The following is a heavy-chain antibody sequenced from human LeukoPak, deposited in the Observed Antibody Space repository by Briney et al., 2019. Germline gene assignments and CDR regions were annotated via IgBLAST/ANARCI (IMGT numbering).Heavy chain of an antibody. D-gene: IGHD3-3*01. V-gene: IGHV3-21*01. CDR2: ISSSSSYI. CDR3: ARGGGNYDFWSGSRDALDI. Sequence: PGGSLRLSCAASGFTFSSYSMNWVRQAPGKGLEWVSSISSSSSYIYYADSVKGRFTISRDNAKNSLYLQMNSLRAEDTAVYYCARGGGNYDFWSGSRDALDIWGQGTMVTVSS. J-gene: IGHJ3*02. CDR1: GFTFSSYS.